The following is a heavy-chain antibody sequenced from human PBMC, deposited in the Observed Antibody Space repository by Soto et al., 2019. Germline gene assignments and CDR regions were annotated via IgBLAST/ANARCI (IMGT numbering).Heavy chain of an antibody. D-gene: IGHD3-10*01. V-gene: IGHV1-69*08. CDR1: GGTFSSYT. Sequence: QVQLVQSGAEVKKPGSSVKVSCKASGGTFSSYTISWVRQAPGQGLEWMGRIIPILGIANYAQKFQGRVTITADKSTSTAYMELSSLRSEDTAVYYCARDFYGSGSYPDYWGQGTLVTVSS. CDR2: IIPILGIA. CDR3: ARDFYGSGSYPDY. J-gene: IGHJ4*02.